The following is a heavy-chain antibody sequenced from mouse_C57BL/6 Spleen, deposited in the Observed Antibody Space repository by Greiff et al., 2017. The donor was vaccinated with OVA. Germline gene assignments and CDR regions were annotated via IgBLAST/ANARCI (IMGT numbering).Heavy chain of an antibody. CDR2: IDPSDSYT. Sequence: QVQLQQPGAELVMPGASVKLSCKASGYTFTSYWMHWVKQRPGQGLEWIGEIDPSDSYTNYNQKFKGKSTLTVDKSSSTAYMQLSSLTSEDSAVYYCARGYDGYYVDFDYWGQGTTLTVSS. V-gene: IGHV1-69*01. D-gene: IGHD2-3*01. J-gene: IGHJ2*01. CDR1: GYTFTSYW. CDR3: ARGYDGYYVDFDY.